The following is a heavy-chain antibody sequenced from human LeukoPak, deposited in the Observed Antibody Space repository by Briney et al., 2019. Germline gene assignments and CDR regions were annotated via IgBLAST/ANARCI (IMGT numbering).Heavy chain of an antibody. V-gene: IGHV3-21*01. D-gene: IGHD3-10*01. Sequence: GGSLRLSCAASGSTFSNYAMSWLRQAPGKGLEWVSSISSSGRYFYYADSVKGRFTVSRDNAKNSLYLQMNSLRAEDTAVYYCARVALFYGSGRPNPPDYWGQGTLVTVSS. CDR1: GSTFSNYA. CDR3: ARVALFYGSGRPNPPDY. CDR2: ISSSGRYF. J-gene: IGHJ4*02.